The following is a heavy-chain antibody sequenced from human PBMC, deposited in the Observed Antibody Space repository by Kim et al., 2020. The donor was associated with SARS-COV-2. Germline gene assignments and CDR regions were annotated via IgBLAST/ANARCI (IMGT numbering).Heavy chain of an antibody. CDR1: GGSFSGYY. J-gene: IGHJ6*02. CDR2: INHSGST. Sequence: SETLSLTCAVYGGSFSGYYWSWIRQPPGKGLEWIGEINHSGSTNYNLSLKSRVTISVDTSKNQFSLKLSSVTAADTAVYYCARLYSGSYVPFYYYYGMDVWGQGTTVTVSS. D-gene: IGHD1-26*01. V-gene: IGHV4-34*01. CDR3: ARLYSGSYVPFYYYYGMDV.